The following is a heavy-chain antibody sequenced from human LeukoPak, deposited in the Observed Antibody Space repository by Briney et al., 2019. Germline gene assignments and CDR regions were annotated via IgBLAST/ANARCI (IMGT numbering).Heavy chain of an antibody. CDR1: GYTLTELS. V-gene: IGHV1-24*01. D-gene: IGHD3-10*01. CDR3: ARVHYYGSGSYYSFGY. J-gene: IGHJ4*02. CDR2: FDPEDGET. Sequence: ASVKVSCKVSGYTLTELSMHWVRQAPGKGLEWMGGFDPEDGETIYAQKFQGRVTMTEDTSTDTAYMELSSLRSEDTAVYYCARVHYYGSGSYYSFGYWGQGTLVTVSS.